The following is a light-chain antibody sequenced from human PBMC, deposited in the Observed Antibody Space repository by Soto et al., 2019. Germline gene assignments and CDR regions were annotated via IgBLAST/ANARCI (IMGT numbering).Light chain of an antibody. V-gene: IGKV2-24*01. J-gene: IGKJ3*01. Sequence: EIVMTQTPLSSPVTLGQPASISCRSSQSLRHNNGNTYLSWLQQRPGQPPRPLIYEVSNRFSGVTDRVSGSGAGTDLTLIIRWVEAEDVGVYYCMHATQFPFPFRPGTKVDIK. CDR2: EVS. CDR3: MHATQFPFP. CDR1: QSLRHNNGNTY.